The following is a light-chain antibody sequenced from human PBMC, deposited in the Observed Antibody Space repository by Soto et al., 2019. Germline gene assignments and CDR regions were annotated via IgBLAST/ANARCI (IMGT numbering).Light chain of an antibody. V-gene: IGKV3-20*01. Sequence: EIVLTQSPGTLSLSPGERATLSCRASQSISSSYLAWYQQKPGQAPRVLIYAASSRATGIPDRFSGSGSGTDFTLTISRLEPEDFAVYYCQQYGGSPRTFGQGTKVEIK. J-gene: IGKJ1*01. CDR2: AAS. CDR3: QQYGGSPRT. CDR1: QSISSSY.